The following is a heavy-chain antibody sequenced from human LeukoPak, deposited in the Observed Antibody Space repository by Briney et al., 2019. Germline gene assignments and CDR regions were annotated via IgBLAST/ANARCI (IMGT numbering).Heavy chain of an antibody. CDR2: ISGSGGNT. CDR3: TKPLSGSYYNAGWYFDY. D-gene: IGHD3-10*01. V-gene: IGHV3-23*01. J-gene: IGHJ4*02. Sequence: GGSLRLSCAASGFTFSSYGMSWVRQAPGKGLEWVSAISGSGGNTYYADSVKGRFTISRDNSKNTLYLQMNSLRAEDTAVYYCTKPLSGSYYNAGWYFDYWGQGTLVTVSS. CDR1: GFTFSSYG.